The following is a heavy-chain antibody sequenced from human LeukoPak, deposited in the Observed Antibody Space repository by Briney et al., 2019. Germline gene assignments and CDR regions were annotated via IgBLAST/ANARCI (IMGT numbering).Heavy chain of an antibody. CDR3: ARGNGVGATRGGYFDY. Sequence: AGGSLRLSCAASGFIFSSYWMSWVRQAPGKWLEWVANIKQDGSEKYYVDSVKGRFTISRDNAKNSLYLQMNSLRAEDTAVYYCARGNGVGATRGGYFDYWGQGTLVTVSS. J-gene: IGHJ4*02. V-gene: IGHV3-7*01. D-gene: IGHD1-26*01. CDR1: GFIFSSYW. CDR2: IKQDGSEK.